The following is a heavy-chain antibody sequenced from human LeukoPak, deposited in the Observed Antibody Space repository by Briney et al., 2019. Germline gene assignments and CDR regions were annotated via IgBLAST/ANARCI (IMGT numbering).Heavy chain of an antibody. CDR2: ISSSSSTI. Sequence: PGGSLRLSCAASGFTFSSYSMNWVRQAPGKGLEWVSYISSSSSTIYYADSVKGRFTISRDNAKNSLYLQMNSLRAEDTAVYYCARGPPKAGYYYDSSGSVKNSGLGFDYWGQGTLVTVSS. V-gene: IGHV3-48*01. CDR1: GFTFSSYS. CDR3: ARGPPKAGYYYDSSGSVKNSGLGFDY. D-gene: IGHD3-22*01. J-gene: IGHJ4*02.